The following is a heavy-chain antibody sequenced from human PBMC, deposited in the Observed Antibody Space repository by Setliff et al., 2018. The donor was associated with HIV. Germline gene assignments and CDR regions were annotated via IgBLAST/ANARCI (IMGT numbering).Heavy chain of an antibody. V-gene: IGHV4-59*01. CDR2: IYYGGST. CDR1: GDSITTNY. J-gene: IGHJ3*01. CDR3: ARSIKAALRAGAFDV. D-gene: IGHD2-15*01. Sequence: SETLSLTCTVSGDSITTNYWSWIRQSPGKGLEWIGSIYYGGSTNYNPSLKSRVTISLDTSRDQVFLNLTSVTAADTAVYYCARSIKAALRAGAFDVWGQGTMVTVSS.